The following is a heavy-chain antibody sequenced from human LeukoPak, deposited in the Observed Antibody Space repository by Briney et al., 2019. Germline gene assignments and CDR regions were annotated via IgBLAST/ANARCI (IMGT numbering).Heavy chain of an antibody. Sequence: EASVKVSCKASGGTFSTYAITWVRQAPGQGLEWMGWINPNSGGTNYAQKFQGRVTMTRDTSISTAYMELSRLRSDDTAVYYCARGGLSYYYGMDVWGQGTTVTVSS. CDR1: GGTFSTYA. J-gene: IGHJ6*02. CDR2: INPNSGGT. V-gene: IGHV1-2*02. CDR3: ARGGLSYYYGMDV.